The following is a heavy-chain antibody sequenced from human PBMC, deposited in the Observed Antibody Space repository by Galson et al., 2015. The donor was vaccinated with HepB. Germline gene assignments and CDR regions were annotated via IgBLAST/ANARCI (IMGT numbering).Heavy chain of an antibody. J-gene: IGHJ6*03. D-gene: IGHD2-15*01. CDR3: AETLCSGSSCYYFYYMDV. CDR2: VIPNLGVA. CDR1: GGSFSGFA. V-gene: IGHV1-69*04. Sequence: SVKVSCKASGGSFSGFAISWVRQAPGQGLEWMGMVIPNLGVAKYARNFKDRVTITADKSTSTAYMELSRLRSEDSAVYYCAETLCSGSSCYYFYYMDVWGRGTAVTVSS.